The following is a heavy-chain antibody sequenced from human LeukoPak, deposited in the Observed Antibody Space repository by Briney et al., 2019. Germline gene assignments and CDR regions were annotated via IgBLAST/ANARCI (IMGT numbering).Heavy chain of an antibody. CDR1: GFTFSTYA. Sequence: GGSLRLSCAASGFTFSTYAMTWVRQAPGKGLVWVSRINTDGSSTNYADSVRGRFTISRDNAKNTLYLQMNSLRAEDTAVYYCAKIDWTRDYWGQGTLVTVSS. CDR2: INTDGSST. D-gene: IGHD3-9*01. J-gene: IGHJ4*02. CDR3: AKIDWTRDY. V-gene: IGHV3-74*01.